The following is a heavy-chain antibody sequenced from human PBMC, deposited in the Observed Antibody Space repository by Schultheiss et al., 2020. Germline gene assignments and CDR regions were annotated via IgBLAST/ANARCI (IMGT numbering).Heavy chain of an antibody. Sequence: SVTLSLTCTVSGGSISSYYWSWIRQPAGKGLEWIGRIYTSGSTNYNPSLKSRVTMSVDTSKNQFSLKLSSVTAADTAVYYCARGPQIAAPFDPWCQGTLVTVSS. CDR2: IYTSGST. CDR3: ARGPQIAAPFDP. V-gene: IGHV4-4*07. CDR1: GGSISSYY. D-gene: IGHD2-15*01. J-gene: IGHJ5*02.